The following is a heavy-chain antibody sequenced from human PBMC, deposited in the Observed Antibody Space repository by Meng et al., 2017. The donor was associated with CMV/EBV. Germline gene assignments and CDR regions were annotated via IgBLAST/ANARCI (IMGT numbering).Heavy chain of an antibody. D-gene: IGHD5-18*01. CDR2: INPNSGGT. V-gene: IGHV1-2*02. Sequence: ASVKVSCKASGYTFTGYYMHWVRQAPGQGLEWMGWINPNSGGTNYAQKFQGRVTMTRDTSISTAYMELSRLRSDDTAVYYCARSRIQLWFHHYYYGMDVWGQGTTVTVSS. CDR1: GYTFTGYY. J-gene: IGHJ6*02. CDR3: ARSRIQLWFHHYYYGMDV.